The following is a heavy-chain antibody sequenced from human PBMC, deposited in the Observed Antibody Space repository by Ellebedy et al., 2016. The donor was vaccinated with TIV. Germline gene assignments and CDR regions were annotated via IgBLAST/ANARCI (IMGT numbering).Heavy chain of an antibody. Sequence: ASVKVSCXASGYTFTGYYMHWVRQAPGQGLEWMGWINPNSGGTNYAQKFQGRVTMTEDTSTDTAYMELSSLRSEDTAVYYCARGPGSGGSYSFDYWGQGTLVTVSS. CDR1: GYTFTGYY. D-gene: IGHD1-26*01. V-gene: IGHV1-2*02. J-gene: IGHJ4*02. CDR3: ARGPGSGGSYSFDY. CDR2: INPNSGGT.